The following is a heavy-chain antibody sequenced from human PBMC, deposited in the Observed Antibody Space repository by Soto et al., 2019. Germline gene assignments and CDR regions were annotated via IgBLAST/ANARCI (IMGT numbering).Heavy chain of an antibody. J-gene: IGHJ6*01. D-gene: IGHD4-17*01. Sequence: EVQLVESGGGLVQPGGSLRLSCAASGFTFSSYSMNLVRQAPGKGLEWVSYISSSSSTIYYADSVKGRFTISRDNAKNSLYLQMNSLRDEDTAVYYCASLTTVTYYYYGMDGWGQGTTVTVSS. CDR2: ISSSSSTI. V-gene: IGHV3-48*02. CDR1: GFTFSSYS. CDR3: ASLTTVTYYYYGMDG.